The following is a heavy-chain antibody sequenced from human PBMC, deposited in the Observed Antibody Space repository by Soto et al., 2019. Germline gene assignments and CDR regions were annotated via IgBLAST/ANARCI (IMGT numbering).Heavy chain of an antibody. CDR2: ISGRGTST. CDR3: ARGQGGFCTSGSCYFVY. Sequence: EVQFLESGGGLAQPGGTLRLSCAASGFAFNNFAMTWVGQAPGKGLEWVSGISGRGTSTYYADSVKGRFTISRDNSKSVVYLEMNSLKTEDTAVYYCARGQGGFCTSGSCYFVYWGQGSLVTVTS. D-gene: IGHD2-15*01. V-gene: IGHV3-23*01. J-gene: IGHJ4*02. CDR1: GFAFNNFA.